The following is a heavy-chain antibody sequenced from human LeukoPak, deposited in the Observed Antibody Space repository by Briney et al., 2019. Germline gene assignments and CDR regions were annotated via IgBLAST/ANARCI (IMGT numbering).Heavy chain of an antibody. CDR2: VYSNGNT. J-gene: IGHJ4*02. CDR1: RGAIVTFY. Sequence: SETLSLSLTVSRGAIVTFYWSCSRQPPGKTLEWIGSVYSNGNTNSIPSLMSLASMSVETSKNQFSLRLTSVTAAETAVSFCASRVAVTARYYFDFWGQGTLVTVSS. D-gene: IGHD6-19*01. V-gene: IGHV4-4*08. CDR3: ASRVAVTARYYFDF.